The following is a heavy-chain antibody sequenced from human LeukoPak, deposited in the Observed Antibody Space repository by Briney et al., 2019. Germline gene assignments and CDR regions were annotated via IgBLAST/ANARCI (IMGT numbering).Heavy chain of an antibody. V-gene: IGHV1-69*13. CDR1: GGTFSSYA. Sequence: SVKVSCKASGGTFSSYAIRWVRQAPGQGLEWMGGIIPIFGTANYAQKFQGRVTITADESTSTAYMELSSLRSEDTAVYYCARLTWALSGYYTGIDDDYWGQGTLVTVSS. CDR2: IIPIFGTA. J-gene: IGHJ4*02. CDR3: ARLTWALSGYYTGIDDDY. D-gene: IGHD3-3*01.